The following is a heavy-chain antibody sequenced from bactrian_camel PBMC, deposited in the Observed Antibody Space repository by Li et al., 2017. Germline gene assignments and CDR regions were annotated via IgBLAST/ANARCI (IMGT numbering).Heavy chain of an antibody. D-gene: IGHD4*01. CDR2: IHSDGSNT. V-gene: IGHV3S6*01. Sequence: QLVESGGGSVQAGGSLRLSCAASGFTFSTYGMSWVRQAPGKGLEWVSSIHSDGSNTGYADSVKGRFTISQDNAKNTVDLQMNSLKPEDTAMYYCAADRDDLGDYSDYEPCADFHYWGQGTQVTVS. CDR3: AADRDDLGDYSDYEPCADFHY. CDR1: GFTFSTYG. J-gene: IGHJ6*01.